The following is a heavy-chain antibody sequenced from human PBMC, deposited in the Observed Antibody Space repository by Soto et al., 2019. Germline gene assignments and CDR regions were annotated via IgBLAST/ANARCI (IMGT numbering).Heavy chain of an antibody. J-gene: IGHJ4*02. V-gene: IGHV4-39*01. D-gene: IGHD3-3*01. CDR2: IYYSGST. Sequence: SETLSLTCTVSGGSISSSSYYWGWIRQPPGKGLEWIGSIYYSGSTYYNPSLKSRVTISVDTSKNQFSLKLSSVTAADTAVYYRARRICADFWSGYCYFDYWGQGTLVTVSS. CDR1: GGSISSSSYY. CDR3: ARRICADFWSGYCYFDY.